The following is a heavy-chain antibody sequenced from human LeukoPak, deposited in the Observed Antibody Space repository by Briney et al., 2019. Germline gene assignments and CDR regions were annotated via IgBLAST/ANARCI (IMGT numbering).Heavy chain of an antibody. J-gene: IGHJ4*02. Sequence: SETLSLTCTVSGGSIRSYYWSWIRQPPGKGLEWIGYIYYSGSTKYNPSLKSRVTISVDTSKNQFSLKLTSVTAADTAVYYCASDGYTDYPFYFDFWGQGTLVTVSS. D-gene: IGHD4-11*01. CDR1: GGSIRSYY. CDR3: ASDGYTDYPFYFDF. CDR2: IYYSGST. V-gene: IGHV4-59*01.